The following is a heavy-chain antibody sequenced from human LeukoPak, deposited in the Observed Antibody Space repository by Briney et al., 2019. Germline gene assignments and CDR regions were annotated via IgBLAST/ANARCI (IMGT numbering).Heavy chain of an antibody. V-gene: IGHV4-39*07. Sequence: SETLSLTCTVSGGSISSSSYYWGWIRQPPGKGLEWIGSIYYSGSTYYNPSLKSRVTISVDTSKNQFSLKLSSVTAADTAVYYCARDYVLLWFGESWGGYYYYGMDVWGQGTTVTVSS. CDR1: GGSISSSSYY. CDR3: ARDYVLLWFGESWGGYYYYGMDV. D-gene: IGHD3-10*01. CDR2: IYYSGST. J-gene: IGHJ6*02.